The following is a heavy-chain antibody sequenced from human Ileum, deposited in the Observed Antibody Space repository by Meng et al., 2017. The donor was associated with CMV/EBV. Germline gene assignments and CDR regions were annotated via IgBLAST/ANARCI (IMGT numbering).Heavy chain of an antibody. CDR3: AKGEAYGQWDYYFDY. D-gene: IGHD1-26*01. CDR1: ELIISDYQ. J-gene: IGHJ4*02. V-gene: IGHV3-74*02. Sequence: VGVGGGWVKPGGPLRLSCAASELIISDYQMTWIRQAPGKGLVWVSRIHTDGSRPSYADSVKGRFTISRDNAKNTLYLQMNSLRAEDTAVYYCAKGEAYGQWDYYFDYWGQGILVTVSS. CDR2: IHTDGSRP.